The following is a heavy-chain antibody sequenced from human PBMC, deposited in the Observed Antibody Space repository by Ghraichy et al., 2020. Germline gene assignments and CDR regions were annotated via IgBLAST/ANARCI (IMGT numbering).Heavy chain of an antibody. Sequence: GGSLRLSCAASGFNFRSYAMRWVRQAPGKGLEWVTGFGGDPRITYYADSVKGRFTISRDNSRNTLYLQMNGLRVEDTALYYCAKEGQLGVAGFDCWGQGTLVTVSS. D-gene: IGHD6-19*01. CDR1: GFNFRSYA. CDR3: AKEGQLGVAGFDC. V-gene: IGHV3-23*01. J-gene: IGHJ4*02. CDR2: FGGDPRIT.